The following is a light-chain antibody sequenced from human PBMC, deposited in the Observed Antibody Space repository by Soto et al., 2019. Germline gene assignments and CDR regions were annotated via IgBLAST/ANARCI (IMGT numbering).Light chain of an antibody. CDR1: QTISNW. CDR3: QQYISYSYT. Sequence: DIQMTQSPSTLSASVGDRVTITCRASQTISNWLAWYQQKPGKAPKLLIYDASSLHSGVPSRFSGSGSGTEFTLTINSLQPDDFATYYCQQYISYSYTFGQGTKLEI. V-gene: IGKV1-5*01. CDR2: DAS. J-gene: IGKJ2*01.